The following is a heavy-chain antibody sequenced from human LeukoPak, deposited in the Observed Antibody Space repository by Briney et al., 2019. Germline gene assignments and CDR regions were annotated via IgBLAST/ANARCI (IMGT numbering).Heavy chain of an antibody. V-gene: IGHV3-23*01. D-gene: IGHD3-10*01. CDR3: ARDLAPSLWFGELWAPYGMDV. J-gene: IGHJ6*02. CDR1: GFTFSSYA. Sequence: GSLRLSCAASGFTFSSYAMSWVRQAPGKGLEWVSAISGSGGSTYYAVSVKGSITISRDNSKNTMYLHMNSLRAEDTAVYYCARDLAPSLWFGELWAPYGMDVWGQGTTVTVSS. CDR2: ISGSGGST.